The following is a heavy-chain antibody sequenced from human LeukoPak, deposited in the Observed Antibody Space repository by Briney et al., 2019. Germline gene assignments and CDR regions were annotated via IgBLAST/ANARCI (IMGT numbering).Heavy chain of an antibody. Sequence: GGSLRLSCTVSGFTFSSNGMHWVRQSPGKGLGGVAFIRLDGSNKYYADSSKGRLTISRENSYTTPSLQRTSLRPWAPAWIYFARIGYGDYPFDIWGQGRMVT. CDR3: ARIGYGDYPFDI. D-gene: IGHD4-17*01. V-gene: IGHV3-30*02. J-gene: IGHJ3*02. CDR2: IRLDGSNK. CDR1: GFTFSSNG.